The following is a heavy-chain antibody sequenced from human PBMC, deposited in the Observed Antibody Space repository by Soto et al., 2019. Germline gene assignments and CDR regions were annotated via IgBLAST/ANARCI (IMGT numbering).Heavy chain of an antibody. J-gene: IGHJ6*02. CDR3: ARSGIAVAGNYYYYYYGMDV. V-gene: IGHV4-34*01. D-gene: IGHD6-19*01. CDR1: GGSFSGYY. CDR2: INHSGST. Sequence: SETLSLTCAGYGGSFSGYYRSWIRQPPGKGLEWIGEINHSGSTNYNPSLKSRVTISVDTSKNQFSLKLSSVTAADTAEYYCARSGIAVAGNYYYYYYGMDVWGQGTTVTVSS.